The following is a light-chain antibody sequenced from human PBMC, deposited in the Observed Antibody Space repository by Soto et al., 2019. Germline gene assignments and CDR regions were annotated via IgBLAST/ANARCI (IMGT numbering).Light chain of an antibody. CDR1: QGIGKD. V-gene: IGKV1-27*01. CDR3: QKHRIPPLT. J-gene: IGKJ4*01. CDR2: TAS. Sequence: DIQMTQSPSSLSASVGDRVTITCRASQGIGKDLAWYQQRPGKVPSLLIHTASTLQSGVPSRFSGSGSGTDFTLTIDSLQPEDVATYYCQKHRIPPLTFGGGTKV.